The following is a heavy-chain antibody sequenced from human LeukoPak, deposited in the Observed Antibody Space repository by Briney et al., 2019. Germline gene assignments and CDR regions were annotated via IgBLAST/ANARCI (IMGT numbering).Heavy chain of an antibody. V-gene: IGHV4-38-2*02. CDR3: AREFGQQLDIDY. Sequence: SETLSLTCTVSGYSISSGYYWGWIRQPPGKGLEWIGSIYHSGSTYYNPSLKSRVTISVDTSKNQFSLKLSSVTAADTAVYYCAREFGQQLDIDYWGQGTLVTVSS. CDR1: GYSISSGYY. CDR2: IYHSGST. D-gene: IGHD6-13*01. J-gene: IGHJ4*02.